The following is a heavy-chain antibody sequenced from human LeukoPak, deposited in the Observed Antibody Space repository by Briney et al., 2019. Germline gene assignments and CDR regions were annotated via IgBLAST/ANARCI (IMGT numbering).Heavy chain of an antibody. CDR1: GYTFTGYY. Sequence: ASVKVSCKASGYTFTGYYMHWVRQAPGQGLEWMGWISAYNGNTNYAQKLQGRVTMTTDTSTSTAYMELRSLRSDDTAVYYCARAVVPAAIGWGNWFDPWGQGTLVTVSS. D-gene: IGHD2-2*01. V-gene: IGHV1-18*04. J-gene: IGHJ5*02. CDR2: ISAYNGNT. CDR3: ARAVVPAAIGWGNWFDP.